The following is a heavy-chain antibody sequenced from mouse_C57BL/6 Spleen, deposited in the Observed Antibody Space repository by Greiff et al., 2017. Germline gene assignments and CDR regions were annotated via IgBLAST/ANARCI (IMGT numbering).Heavy chain of an antibody. V-gene: IGHV1-81*01. CDR3: ARRSVEKLGQGAMDY. CDR2: IYPRSGNT. D-gene: IGHD4-1*01. CDR1: GYTFTSYG. Sequence: VKLQESGAELARPGASVKLSCKASGYTFTSYGISWVKQRTGQGLEWIGEIYPRSGNTYYNEKFKGKATLTADKSSSTAYMELRSLTSEDSAVYFCARRSVEKLGQGAMDYWGQGTSVTVSS. J-gene: IGHJ4*01.